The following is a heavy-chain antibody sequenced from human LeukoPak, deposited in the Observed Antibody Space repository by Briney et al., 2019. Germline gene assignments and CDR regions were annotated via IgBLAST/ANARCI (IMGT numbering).Heavy chain of an antibody. V-gene: IGHV4-38-2*02. CDR2: IHHSGST. CDR1: GYSISTGYY. Sequence: PSETLSLTCFVSGYSISTGYYWGWIRQPPGKGLEWIGNIHHSGSTYYNPSLKSRVTISVDTSKNQLSLKLSSVTAVDTAVYYCARVAAGIGFFQHWGQGTLVTVSS. CDR3: ARVAAGIGFFQH. D-gene: IGHD6-13*01. J-gene: IGHJ1*01.